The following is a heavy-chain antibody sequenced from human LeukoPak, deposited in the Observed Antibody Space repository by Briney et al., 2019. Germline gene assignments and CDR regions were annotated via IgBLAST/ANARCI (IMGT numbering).Heavy chain of an antibody. V-gene: IGHV3-74*01. CDR2: INSDGSRT. D-gene: IGHD4-11*01. J-gene: IGHJ4*02. Sequence: GGSLRLSCAASGFTFSSYWMHWVRQAPGKGLMWVSRINSDGSRTTYADSVRGRFTISRDNAKSTLYLQMNSLRAQDTAVYYCARVRDDYTYFDCWGQGTLVTVSS. CDR3: ARVRDDYTYFDC. CDR1: GFTFSSYW.